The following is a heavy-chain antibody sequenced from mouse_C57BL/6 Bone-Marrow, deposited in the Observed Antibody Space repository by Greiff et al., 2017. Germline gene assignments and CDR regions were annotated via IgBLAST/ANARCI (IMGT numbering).Heavy chain of an antibody. V-gene: IGHV2-2*01. CDR3: ARSGPWFAY. CDR1: GFSLTSYG. CDR2: LWSGGST. J-gene: IGHJ3*01. Sequence: VQLQQSGPGLVQPSQSLSITCTVSGFSLTSYGVHWVRQSPGKGLEWLGVLWSGGSTDYNAAFISRLSISKDNSKSQVFFKMNSLQADDTAIYYCARSGPWFAYWGQGTLVTVSA.